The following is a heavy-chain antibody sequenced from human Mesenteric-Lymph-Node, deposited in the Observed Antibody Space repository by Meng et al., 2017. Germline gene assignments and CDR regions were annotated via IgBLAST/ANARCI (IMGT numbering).Heavy chain of an antibody. V-gene: IGHV4-31*03. D-gene: IGHD6-19*01. CDR3: ARVSSGWDYFDY. CDR1: GGSVSMGGYY. Sequence: VPLQEWGPGLVKPSPTLPLTRPVSGGSVSMGGYYWTWIRQHPGKGLEWFGHIYYSGSTFYNPSLKRRVIISIDTSKNQFSLNLRSVTAADTAVYYCARVSSGWDYFDYWGQGTLVTVSS. CDR2: IYYSGST. J-gene: IGHJ4*02.